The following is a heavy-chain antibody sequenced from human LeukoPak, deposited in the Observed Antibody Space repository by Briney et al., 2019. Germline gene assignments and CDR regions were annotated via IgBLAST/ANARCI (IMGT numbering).Heavy chain of an antibody. V-gene: IGHV4-34*01. CDR1: GGSFSGYY. D-gene: IGHD3-9*01. CDR2: INHSEST. CDR3: ARGRRSRYFD. J-gene: IGHJ4*02. Sequence: SETLSLTCAVYGGSFSGYYWSWIRQPPGKGLEWIGEINHSESTNYNPSLKSRVTISLDTSKNHFSLKLSSVTAADTAVYYCARGRRSRYFDWGQGTLVTVSS.